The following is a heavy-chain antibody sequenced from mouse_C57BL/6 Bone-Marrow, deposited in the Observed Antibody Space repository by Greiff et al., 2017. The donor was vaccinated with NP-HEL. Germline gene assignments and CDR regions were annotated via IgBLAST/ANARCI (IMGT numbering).Heavy chain of an antibody. CDR2: LNPNYGTT. Sequence: VQLQQSGPELVKPGASVKISCKASGYSFTDYNMNWVKQSNGQSLEWIVVLNPNYGTTSYNQKFKGKATLTVAQSSSTAYMQLNSLTSEDSAVYYCAPLWYFDVWGTGTTVTVSS. CDR3: APLWYFDV. J-gene: IGHJ1*03. V-gene: IGHV1-39*01. CDR1: GYSFTDYN.